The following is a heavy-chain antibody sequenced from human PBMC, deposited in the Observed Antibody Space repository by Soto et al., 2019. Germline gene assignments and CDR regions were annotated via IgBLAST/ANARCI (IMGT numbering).Heavy chain of an antibody. CDR3: ARVPYY. J-gene: IGHJ4*02. CDR2: IYHSGST. V-gene: IGHV4-30-2*01. Sequence: SETLSLTCAVSGGSISSGGYSWSWIRQPPGKGLEWIGYIYHSGSTYYNPSLKSRVTISVDRPKNQFSLKLSSVTAADTAVYYCARVPYYRGQGTPVTSPQ. CDR1: GGSISSGGYS.